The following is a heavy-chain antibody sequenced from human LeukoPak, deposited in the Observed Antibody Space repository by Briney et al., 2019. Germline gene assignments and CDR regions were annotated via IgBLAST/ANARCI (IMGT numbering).Heavy chain of an antibody. V-gene: IGHV1-8*01. CDR3: ARVVAGIFDY. CDR2: MNPNSGNT. D-gene: IGHD6-19*01. Sequence: ASVKVSCKASGYTFTSYDINWVRQATGQGLEWMGWMNPNSGNTGYAQKLQGRVTMTTDTSTSTAYMELRSLRSDDTAVYYCARVVAGIFDYWGQGTLVTVSS. J-gene: IGHJ4*02. CDR1: GYTFTSYD.